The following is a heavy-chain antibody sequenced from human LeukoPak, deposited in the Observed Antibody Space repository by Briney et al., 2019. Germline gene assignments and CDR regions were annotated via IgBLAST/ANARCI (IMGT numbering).Heavy chain of an antibody. V-gene: IGHV1-8*01. J-gene: IGHJ4*02. Sequence: ASVKVSCKASGYTFTSYDINWVRQAPAQGLEWMGWMNPNSGTTGYAQKFPGRVTMTRNTSISTAYMVLSSLRSEDTAVYYCAVYYYGSGSYKFDYWGQGTLVTVSS. CDR3: AVYYYGSGSYKFDY. CDR1: GYTFTSYD. D-gene: IGHD3-10*01. CDR2: MNPNSGTT.